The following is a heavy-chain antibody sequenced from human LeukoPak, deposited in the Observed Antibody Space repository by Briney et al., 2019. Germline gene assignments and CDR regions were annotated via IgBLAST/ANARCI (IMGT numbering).Heavy chain of an antibody. CDR2: ISRSKNYS. J-gene: IGHJ3*02. V-gene: IGHV3-21*01. Sequence: GGSLRLSCAASGFIFSNYNMNWARQTPGKVLEWVSSISRSKNYSYYADSVKGRFTISRDNANSSLYLQMNSLRAEDTAVYYCARVPPRIRGGTFDIWGQGTMVTVSS. CDR1: GFIFSNYN. CDR3: ARVPPRIRGGTFDI. D-gene: IGHD2-15*01.